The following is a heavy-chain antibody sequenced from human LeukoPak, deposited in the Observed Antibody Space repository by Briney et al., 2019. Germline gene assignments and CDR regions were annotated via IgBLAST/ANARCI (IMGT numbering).Heavy chain of an antibody. CDR2: IYSGGSA. CDR3: AKDRDTGFYVKGSFEI. V-gene: IGHV3-66*01. Sequence: GGSLRLSCTASGFSVKSNHMSWVRQAPGKGLEWVAVIYSGGSAHHAAPVRGRFTISRVKSENTVYLQMNNLRVEDTAVYYCAKDRDTGFYVKGSFEIWGQGTTVTVSS. J-gene: IGHJ3*02. CDR1: GFSVKSNH. D-gene: IGHD3-9*01.